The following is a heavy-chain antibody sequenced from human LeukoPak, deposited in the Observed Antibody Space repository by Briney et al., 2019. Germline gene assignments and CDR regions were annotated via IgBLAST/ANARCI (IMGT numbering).Heavy chain of an antibody. V-gene: IGHV1-46*01. D-gene: IGHD6-6*01. CDR3: ATRPITAPAGLH. J-gene: IGHJ4*02. CDR2: INPSGGST. CDR1: GYTLTNYF. Sequence: ASVKVSCKASGYTLTNYFMQWVRQAPGQGLEWMGKINPSGGSTSYAQKFQGRVTMTTDTSTGTAYMELRSLRSDDTAVYYCATRPITAPAGLHWGQGTLVTVSS.